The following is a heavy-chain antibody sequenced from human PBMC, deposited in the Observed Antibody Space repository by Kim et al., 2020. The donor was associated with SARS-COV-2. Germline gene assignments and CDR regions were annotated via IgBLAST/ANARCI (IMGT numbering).Heavy chain of an antibody. CDR3: AREVGYYDILTGYYTHWFDP. Sequence: SETLSLTCTVSGGSISSYYWSWIRQPPGKGLEWIGYIYYSGSTNYNPSLKSRVTISVDTSKNQFSLKLSSVTAADTAVYYCAREVGYYDILTGYYTHWFDPWGQGTLVTVSS. CDR1: GGSISSYY. J-gene: IGHJ5*02. D-gene: IGHD3-9*01. V-gene: IGHV4-59*01. CDR2: IYYSGST.